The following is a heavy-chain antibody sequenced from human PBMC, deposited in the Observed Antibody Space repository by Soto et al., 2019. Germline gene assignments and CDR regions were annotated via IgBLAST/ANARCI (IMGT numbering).Heavy chain of an antibody. D-gene: IGHD1-1*01. CDR2: IYYSGST. Sequence: QVQLQESGPGLVKPSETLSLTCTVSGDSISSYYWSWIRQPPGKGLEWIGYIYYSGSTDYNPSPKTRFTISVDTSKNQFSLHLSSLTAADTALYYCARLGYDSPYNWFDPWGQGTLVTVSS. CDR3: ARLGYDSPYNWFDP. CDR1: GDSISSYY. J-gene: IGHJ5*02. V-gene: IGHV4-59*01.